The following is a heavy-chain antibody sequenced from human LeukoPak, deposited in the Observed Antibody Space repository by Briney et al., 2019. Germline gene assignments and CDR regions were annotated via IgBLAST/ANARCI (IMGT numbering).Heavy chain of an antibody. J-gene: IGHJ4*02. CDR2: IIGSGGRT. D-gene: IGHD2-15*01. CDR3: AKDRGGGNLDFDY. CDR1: GFTFSSYA. V-gene: IGHV3-23*01. Sequence: GSLRLSFAASGFTFSSYAMTWVRPAPGKGLEWVSVIIGSGGRTYYADSVKGRFTISRDNSKNTLYLQMSSLRAEDTAVYYCAKDRGGGNLDFDYWGQGTLVTVSS.